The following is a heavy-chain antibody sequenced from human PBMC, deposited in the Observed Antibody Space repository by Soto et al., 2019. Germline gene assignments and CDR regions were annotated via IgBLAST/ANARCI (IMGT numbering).Heavy chain of an antibody. CDR2: INAGNGKT. J-gene: IGHJ6*03. CDR1: GYTFTSYA. CDR3: ARDPLGSGWYDPDYYYYYMDV. V-gene: IGHV1-3*01. Sequence: ASVKVSCKASGYTFTSYAMHWVRQAPGQRLEWMGWINAGNGKTKYSQKFQGRVTITRDTSASTAYIELSSLRFEDTAVYYCARDPLGSGWYDPDYYYYYMDVWGKGTTVTVSS. D-gene: IGHD6-19*01.